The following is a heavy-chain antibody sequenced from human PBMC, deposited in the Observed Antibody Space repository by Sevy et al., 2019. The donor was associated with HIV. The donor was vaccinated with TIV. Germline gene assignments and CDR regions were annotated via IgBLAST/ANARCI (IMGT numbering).Heavy chain of an antibody. CDR2: VYSGGAT. J-gene: IGHJ6*02. D-gene: IGHD2-15*01. V-gene: IGHV3-53*01. CDR1: GFTLTNEF. CDR3: ARVGYCRGGTCFSGFYYAMDV. Sequence: GGSLRLSCAVSGFTLTNEFFSWVRQAPGKGLEWVAVVYSGGATYYADSVKGGFTISRDKSKSTRYLQMKSLRAEDTAVYYCARVGYCRGGTCFSGFYYAMDVWGQGTTVTVSS.